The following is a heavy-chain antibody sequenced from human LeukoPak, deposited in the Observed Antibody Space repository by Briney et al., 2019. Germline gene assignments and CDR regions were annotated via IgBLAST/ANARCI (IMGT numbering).Heavy chain of an antibody. Sequence: GGSLRLSCAASGFTVSSNYMSWVRQAPGKGLEWVSEIYSDGSTYNAASVKGRFSISRDNSKNTVYLQMNSLRAEDTAVYYCARDRERFIAADWGQGTLVTVSS. CDR2: IYSDGST. V-gene: IGHV3-53*01. D-gene: IGHD6-13*01. CDR1: GFTVSSNY. CDR3: ARDRERFIAAD. J-gene: IGHJ4*02.